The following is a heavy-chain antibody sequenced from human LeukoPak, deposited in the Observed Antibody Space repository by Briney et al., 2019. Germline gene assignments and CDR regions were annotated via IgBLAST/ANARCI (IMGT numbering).Heavy chain of an antibody. D-gene: IGHD2-2*01. V-gene: IGHV4-4*07. J-gene: IGHJ5*02. CDR3: ARDSLSYCSSTSCPLNWFDP. CDR2: IYTSGST. CDR1: GGSISSYY. Sequence: SETLSLTCTVSGGSISSYYWSWIRQPAGKGLEWIGRIYTSGSTNYNPSLKSRVTMSVDTSKNQFSLKLSSVTAADTAVYYCARDSLSYCSSTSCPLNWFDPWGQGTLVTVSS.